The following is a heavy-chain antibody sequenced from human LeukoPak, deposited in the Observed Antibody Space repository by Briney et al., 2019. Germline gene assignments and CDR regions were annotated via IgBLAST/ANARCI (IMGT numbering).Heavy chain of an antibody. CDR3: AREVGYCSGGSCYSSYYYMDV. Sequence: SETLSLTCTVSGGSISSYYWSWIRQPAGKGLEWIGRIYTSGSTNYSPSLKSRVTMSVDTSKNQFSLKLSSVTAADTAVYYCAREVGYCSGGSCYSSYYYMDVWGKGTTVTVSS. CDR2: IYTSGST. J-gene: IGHJ6*03. V-gene: IGHV4-4*07. CDR1: GGSISSYY. D-gene: IGHD2-15*01.